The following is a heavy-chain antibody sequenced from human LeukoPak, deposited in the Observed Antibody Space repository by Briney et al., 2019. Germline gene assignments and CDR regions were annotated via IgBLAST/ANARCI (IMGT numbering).Heavy chain of an antibody. Sequence: GSLRLSCAASGFTFSDYYMSWIRQAPGKGLEWVAYISSSSSTIYYADSVKGRFTISRDNAKNSLYLQIDSLRAEDTAVYYCARDVAVAGPPYYFDYWGQGTLVSVSS. V-gene: IGHV3-11*04. D-gene: IGHD6-19*01. CDR3: ARDVAVAGPPYYFDY. J-gene: IGHJ4*02. CDR2: ISSSSSTI. CDR1: GFTFSDYY.